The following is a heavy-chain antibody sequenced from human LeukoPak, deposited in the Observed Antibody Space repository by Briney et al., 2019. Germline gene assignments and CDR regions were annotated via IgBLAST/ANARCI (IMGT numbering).Heavy chain of an antibody. Sequence: ASVKVSCKASGYTFTGYYMHWLRQAPGQGLEWMGCINPNSGGTNYAQKFQGRVTMTRDTSISTAYMELSRLRSDDTAVYYCARGSGIVLMVYANWFDPWGQGTLVTVSS. CDR1: GYTFTGYY. J-gene: IGHJ5*02. D-gene: IGHD2-8*01. CDR3: ARGSGIVLMVYANWFDP. V-gene: IGHV1-2*02. CDR2: INPNSGGT.